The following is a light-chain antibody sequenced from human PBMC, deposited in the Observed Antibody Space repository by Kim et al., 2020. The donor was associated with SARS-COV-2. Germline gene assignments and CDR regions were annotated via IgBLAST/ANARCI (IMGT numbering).Light chain of an antibody. V-gene: IGKV2-28*01. CDR3: MQALKAPYS. J-gene: IGKJ2*03. CDR1: RSVLHSNGYNY. CDR2: LGS. Sequence: ASISCRSTRSVLHSNGYNYLDWYLQKPGQSPQLLIYLGSNRASGVPDRFSGSGSGTDFTLKISRVEAEDVGVFYCMQALKAPYSFGQGTKLEI.